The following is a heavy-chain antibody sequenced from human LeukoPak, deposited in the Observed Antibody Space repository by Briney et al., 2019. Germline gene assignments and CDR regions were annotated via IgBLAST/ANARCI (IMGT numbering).Heavy chain of an antibody. CDR3: VGGRSPRWVDY. CDR2: IYSSWST. Sequence: PSETLSLTCSVSGGSIRSFHCSWIRQPAAKGLDWMGLIYSSWSTNYSPSLKRRLIMSVDASKNQFSLRLNSVTAADTAVYYCVGGRSPRWVDYWGQGMLVTVSS. J-gene: IGHJ4*02. V-gene: IGHV4-4*07. D-gene: IGHD1-26*01. CDR1: GGSIRSFH.